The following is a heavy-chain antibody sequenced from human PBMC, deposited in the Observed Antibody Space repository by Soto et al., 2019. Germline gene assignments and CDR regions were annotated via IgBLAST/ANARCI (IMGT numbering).Heavy chain of an antibody. Sequence: QVQLVQSGAEVKKPGASVKVSCKASGYTFTSYDINWVRQATGQGLAWMGWMNPNSGNTGYAQKFQGRVTMTRNTSISTACMELSSLRSEDTAVYYCARERTETTSMDVWGQGTTGTVSS. CDR2: MNPNSGNT. V-gene: IGHV1-8*01. D-gene: IGHD1-1*01. J-gene: IGHJ6*02. CDR3: ARERTETTSMDV. CDR1: GYTFTSYD.